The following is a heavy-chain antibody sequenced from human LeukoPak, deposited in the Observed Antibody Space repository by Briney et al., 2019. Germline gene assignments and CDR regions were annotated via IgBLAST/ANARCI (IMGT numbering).Heavy chain of an antibody. V-gene: IGHV4-59*08. D-gene: IGHD3-16*01. J-gene: IGHJ4*02. CDR3: ARFGSDTYGYMYYFDY. CDR2: ISYSGST. Sequence: PSATLSLTCTVSGGSISTYYWSWIRQPPGKGLEWIGYISYSGSTNYNPSLKSRVTISVDTSKNQFSLKLSSVTAADTAVYYCARFGSDTYGYMYYFDYWGQGTLLSVSS. CDR1: GGSISTYY.